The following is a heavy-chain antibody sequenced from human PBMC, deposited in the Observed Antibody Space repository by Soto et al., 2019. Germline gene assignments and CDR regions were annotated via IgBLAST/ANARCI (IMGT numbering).Heavy chain of an antibody. CDR3: ASSSGDLDVYGMDI. Sequence: EAQLLESGGGLVQPGGSLRLSCAASGFTFSRYAMSWVRQAPGKGLEWVSTVTGGDHTTYNADSVNGRFTISRDNSKNTLYLQMNNLRAEDTAIYYCASSSGDLDVYGMDIWGPGTTVTVSS. J-gene: IGHJ6*02. CDR2: VTGGDHTT. D-gene: IGHD3-10*01. V-gene: IGHV3-23*01. CDR1: GFTFSRYA.